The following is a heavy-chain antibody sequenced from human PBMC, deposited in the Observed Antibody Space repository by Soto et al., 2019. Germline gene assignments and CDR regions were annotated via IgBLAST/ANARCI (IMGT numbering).Heavy chain of an antibody. CDR3: ARGLGEDRSATPAY. Sequence: SETLSLTCAVYGGSFSGYYCSWIRQPPGKGLEWIGEINHSGSTNYNPSLKSRVTISVDTSKNQFSLKLSSVTAADTAVYYCARGLGEDRSATPAYWGQGTLVTVSS. V-gene: IGHV4-34*01. CDR1: GGSFSGYY. D-gene: IGHD2-15*01. CDR2: INHSGST. J-gene: IGHJ4*02.